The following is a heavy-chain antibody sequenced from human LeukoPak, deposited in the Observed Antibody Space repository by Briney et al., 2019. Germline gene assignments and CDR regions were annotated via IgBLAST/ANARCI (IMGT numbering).Heavy chain of an antibody. J-gene: IGHJ4*02. Sequence: GRALRLPCAASGCTFSRYGMHGVRQAPGKGGAGVAVIWYDGSNKYYSDSVKGRFTIFRDNSKNTLYLQMNRLGAEDTAVYYCAKDQDLDDSSGYYYVTGFDYWGQGTLVTVSS. V-gene: IGHV3-33*06. CDR1: GCTFSRYG. CDR2: IWYDGSNK. D-gene: IGHD3-22*01. CDR3: AKDQDLDDSSGYYYVTGFDY.